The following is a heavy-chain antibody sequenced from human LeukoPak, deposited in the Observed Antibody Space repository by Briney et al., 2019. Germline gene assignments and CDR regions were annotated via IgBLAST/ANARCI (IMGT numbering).Heavy chain of an antibody. CDR1: GGSISSYY. V-gene: IGHV4-59*12. CDR2: IYYSGST. J-gene: IGHJ4*02. D-gene: IGHD6-13*01. CDR3: ARGGRRSSSSYY. Sequence: SETLSLTCTVSGGSISSYYWSWIRQPPGKGLEWIGYIYYSGSTNHNPSLKSRVTISVDTSKNQFSLKLSSVTAADTAVYYCARGGRRSSSSYYWGQGTLVTVSS.